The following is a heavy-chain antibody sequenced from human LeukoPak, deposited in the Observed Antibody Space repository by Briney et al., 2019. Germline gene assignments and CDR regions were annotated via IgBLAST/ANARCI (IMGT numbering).Heavy chain of an antibody. CDR1: GGSFSGYY. V-gene: IGHV4-34*01. Sequence: SETLLLTCAVYGGSFSGYYWSWISQPPGKGLEWIGEINHSGSTYYNPSLKSRVTISVDTSKNQFSLKLSSVTAADTAVYYCADYDFWSGYSDYWGQGTLVTVSS. CDR3: ADYDFWSGYSDY. D-gene: IGHD3-3*01. CDR2: INHSGST. J-gene: IGHJ4*02.